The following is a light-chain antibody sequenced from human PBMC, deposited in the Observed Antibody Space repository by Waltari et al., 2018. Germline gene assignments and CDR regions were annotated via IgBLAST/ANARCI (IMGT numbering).Light chain of an antibody. J-gene: IGKJ1*01. V-gene: IGKV3-20*01. CDR2: DAS. CDR3: QKYGSLPAT. CDR1: QSISRY. Sequence: ELMLTQSPGTLSLSPGERATLSCRASQSISRYLAWYQHKPGQTPMLLIYDASSRATGIPDRCRGSGSGTDFSLTISRLEPEDFAVYYCQKYGSLPATFGQGTKVEIK.